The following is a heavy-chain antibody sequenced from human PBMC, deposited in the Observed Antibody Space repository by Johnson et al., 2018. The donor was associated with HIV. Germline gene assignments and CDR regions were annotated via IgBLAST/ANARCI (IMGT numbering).Heavy chain of an antibody. J-gene: IGHJ3*02. D-gene: IGHD6-19*01. V-gene: IGHV3-15*01. Sequence: VQLLESGGGVVQPGRSLRLSCAASGFTFSNACMSWVRQAPGKGLEWVGRIKTKTDGGTTDYPAPVKGRFTISRDDSKNTLYLQMNSLKIEDTAVYYCTSVSSGWYGGAFDIWGQGTVVTVSS. CDR1: GFTFSNAC. CDR2: IKTKTDGGTT. CDR3: TSVSSGWYGGAFDI.